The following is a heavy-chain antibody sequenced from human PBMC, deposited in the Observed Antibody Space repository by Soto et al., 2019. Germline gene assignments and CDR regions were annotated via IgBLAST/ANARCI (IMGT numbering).Heavy chain of an antibody. D-gene: IGHD2-15*01. J-gene: IGHJ6*02. V-gene: IGHV5-10-1*01. CDR2: IDPSDSYT. Sequence: PGESLNVSSNGAVYSFTSYWVSCILQLPLKGLDWMVRIDPSDSYTNYSPSFQGHVTISADKSISTAYLQWSSLKASDTAMYYCARRAGMYCSGGSCLRGMDVWGQGTTVTVSS. CDR3: ARRAGMYCSGGSCLRGMDV. CDR1: VYSFTSYW.